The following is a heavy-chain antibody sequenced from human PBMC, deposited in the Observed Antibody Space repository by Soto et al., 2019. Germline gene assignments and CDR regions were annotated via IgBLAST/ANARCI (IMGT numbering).Heavy chain of an antibody. CDR1: GFTFSDYS. V-gene: IGHV3-48*02. Sequence: PGGSLRLSCAASGFTFSDYSMSWVRQAPGKGLEWVSYISDSSSTVHYADSVKGRFTISRDNAKNSVYLQMNSLRDEDTAVYYCATRGWFDSWGQGTLLTVSS. J-gene: IGHJ5*01. CDR3: ATRGWFDS. CDR2: ISDSSSTV.